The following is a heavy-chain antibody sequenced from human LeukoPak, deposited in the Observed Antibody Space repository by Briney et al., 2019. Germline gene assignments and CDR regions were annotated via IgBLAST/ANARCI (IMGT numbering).Heavy chain of an antibody. CDR2: IYYSGST. J-gene: IGHJ5*02. CDR1: GGSISSSSYY. CDR3: TRHQASDYDPHTGFDP. Sequence: PSETLSLTCTVSGGSISSSSYYWGWIRQPPGKGLEWIGSIYYSGSTYYNPSLKSRVTMSVDTSRNQFSLQLSSVTATDTAVYYCTRHQASDYDPHTGFDPWGQGTLVTVSS. V-gene: IGHV4-39*01. D-gene: IGHD3-16*01.